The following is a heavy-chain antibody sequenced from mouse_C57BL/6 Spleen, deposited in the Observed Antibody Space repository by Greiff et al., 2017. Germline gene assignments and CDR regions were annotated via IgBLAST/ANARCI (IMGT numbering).Heavy chain of an antibody. J-gene: IGHJ1*03. Sequence: VQLQQSGPELVKPGASVKISCKASGYSFTGYYMNWVKQSPEKSLEWIGEINPSTGGTNYNQKFKATATLTVDKSSSTAYMQLTSLTSEDSAGYYCARRIYYYGSSYRYFDVWGTGTTVTVSS. CDR2: INPSTGGT. V-gene: IGHV1-42*01. CDR1: GYSFTGYY. D-gene: IGHD1-1*01. CDR3: ARRIYYYGSSYRYFDV.